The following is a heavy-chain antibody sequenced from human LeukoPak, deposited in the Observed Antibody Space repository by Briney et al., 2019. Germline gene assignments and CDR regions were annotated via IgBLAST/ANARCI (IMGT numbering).Heavy chain of an antibody. Sequence: PSETLSLTCTVSGGSISSYYWSWIRQPPGKGLESIGYIYTSGSTNYNPSLKSRVTISVDTSKNQFSLKLSSVTAADTAVYYCARLGSWGYYYYFDYWGQGTLVTVSS. CDR3: ARLGSWGYYYYFDY. J-gene: IGHJ4*02. CDR1: GGSISSYY. D-gene: IGHD3-22*01. CDR2: IYTSGST. V-gene: IGHV4-4*09.